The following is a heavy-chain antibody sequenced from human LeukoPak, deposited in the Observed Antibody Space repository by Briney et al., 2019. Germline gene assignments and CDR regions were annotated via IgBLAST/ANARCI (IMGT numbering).Heavy chain of an antibody. CDR3: ARGPPPTRWLATPYYFDY. J-gene: IGHJ4*02. V-gene: IGHV4-39*07. CDR1: GGSISSSSYY. Sequence: SETLSLTCTVSGGSISSSSYYWGWIRQPPGKGLEWIGSIYYSGSTYYNPSLKSRVTISVDTSKNQFSLKLSSVTAADTAVYYCARGPPPTRWLATPYYFDYWGQGTLVTVSS. CDR2: IYYSGST. D-gene: IGHD5-24*01.